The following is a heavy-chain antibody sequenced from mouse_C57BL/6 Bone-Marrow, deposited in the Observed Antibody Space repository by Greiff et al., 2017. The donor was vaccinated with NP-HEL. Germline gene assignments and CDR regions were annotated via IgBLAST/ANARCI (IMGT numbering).Heavy chain of an antibody. D-gene: IGHD2-1*01. CDR3: TTPYGNYGAMDY. Sequence: VQLQQSGAELVRPGASVKLSCTASGFNIKDDYMHWVKPRPEQGLEWIGWIDPENGDTEYASKFQGKATITADTSSNTAYLQLSSLTSEDTAVYYCTTPYGNYGAMDYWGQGTSVTVSS. V-gene: IGHV14-4*01. J-gene: IGHJ4*01. CDR1: GFNIKDDY. CDR2: IDPENGDT.